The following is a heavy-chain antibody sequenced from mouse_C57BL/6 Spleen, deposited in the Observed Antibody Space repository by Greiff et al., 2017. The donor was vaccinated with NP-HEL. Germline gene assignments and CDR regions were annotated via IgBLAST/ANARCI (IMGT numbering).Heavy chain of an antibody. J-gene: IGHJ3*01. Sequence: VQLQQSGPELVKPGASVKISCKASGYSFTGYYMNWVKQSPEKSLEWIGEINPSTGGTTYNQKFKAQATLTVDKSSSTAYRQLKSLTSEDSAVYYGARDVTGTRFAYWGQGTLVTVSA. D-gene: IGHD4-1*01. CDR3: ARDVTGTRFAY. CDR1: GYSFTGYY. CDR2: INPSTGGT. V-gene: IGHV1-42*01.